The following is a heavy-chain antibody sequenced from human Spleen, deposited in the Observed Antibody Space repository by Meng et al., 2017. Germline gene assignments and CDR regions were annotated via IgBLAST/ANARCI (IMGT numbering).Heavy chain of an antibody. CDR2: IYTSGST. V-gene: IGHV4-4*07. CDR3: AREVPNCSGGSCYSVGYYFDY. J-gene: IGHJ4*02. Sequence: SETLSLTCTVSGGSISSYYWSWIRQPAGKGLEWIGRIYTSGSTNYNPSLKSRVTMSVDTSKNQFSLKLSSVTAADTAVYYCAREVPNCSGGSCYSVGYYFDYWGQGTLVTVSS. D-gene: IGHD2-15*01. CDR1: GGSISSYY.